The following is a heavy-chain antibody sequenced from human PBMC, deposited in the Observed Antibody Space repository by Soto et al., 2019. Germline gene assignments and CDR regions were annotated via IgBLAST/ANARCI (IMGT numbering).Heavy chain of an antibody. D-gene: IGHD6-13*01. Sequence: QTLSLTCAISGDSVSSNSAAWNWIRQSPSRGLEWLGRTYYRSKWYNDYAVSVKSRITINPDTSKNQFSLQLNSVTPEDTAVYYCARATEQQLVALDAFDIWGQGTMVTVSS. CDR2: TYYRSKWYN. CDR3: ARATEQQLVALDAFDI. CDR1: GDSVSSNSAA. J-gene: IGHJ3*02. V-gene: IGHV6-1*01.